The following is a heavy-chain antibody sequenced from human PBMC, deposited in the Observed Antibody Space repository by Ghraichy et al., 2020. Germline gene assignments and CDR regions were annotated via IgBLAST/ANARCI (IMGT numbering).Heavy chain of an antibody. Sequence: SETLSLTCAVYGGSFSGYYWSWIRQPPGKGLEWIGEINHSGSTNYNPSLKGRVTISVDTSKNQFSLKLSSVTAADTAGYYCARGRYCSSTSCSPRNYYYYYMDVWGKGTTVTVSS. J-gene: IGHJ6*03. V-gene: IGHV4-34*01. CDR3: ARGRYCSSTSCSPRNYYYYYMDV. CDR1: GGSFSGYY. CDR2: INHSGST. D-gene: IGHD2-2*01.